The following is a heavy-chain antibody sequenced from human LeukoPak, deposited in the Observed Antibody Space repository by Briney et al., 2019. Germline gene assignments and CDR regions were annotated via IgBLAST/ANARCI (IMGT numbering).Heavy chain of an antibody. CDR1: GFTFSSYS. V-gene: IGHV3-30*03. J-gene: IGHJ6*02. D-gene: IGHD2-2*01. CDR2: ISYDGSTK. CDR3: ARGGPYCSSINCYHSMDV. Sequence: GRSLRLSCAASGFTFSSYSIHWVRQAPGKGLEWVAVISYDGSTKYYADSVKGRITVSRDNSKNTLYLQMNSLRAEDTAVYYCARGGPYCSSINCYHSMDVWGQGTTVTVSS.